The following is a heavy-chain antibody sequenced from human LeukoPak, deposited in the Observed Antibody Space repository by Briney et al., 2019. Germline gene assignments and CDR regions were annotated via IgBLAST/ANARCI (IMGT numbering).Heavy chain of an antibody. Sequence: SETLSLTCTVSGGSISSSSYYWGWIRQPPGKGLEWIGSIYYSGSTYYNPSLKSRVTISVDTSKNQFSLKLSSVTAADTAVYYCAGPSSSWLSYWGQGTLVTVSS. J-gene: IGHJ4*02. D-gene: IGHD6-13*01. V-gene: IGHV4-39*01. CDR2: IYYSGST. CDR3: AGPSSSWLSY. CDR1: GGSISSSSYY.